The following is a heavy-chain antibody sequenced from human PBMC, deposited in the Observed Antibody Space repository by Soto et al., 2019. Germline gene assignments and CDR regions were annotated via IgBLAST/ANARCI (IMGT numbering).Heavy chain of an antibody. J-gene: IGHJ3*02. CDR2: IYPGDSDT. CDR3: ARREVVGATFDAFDI. D-gene: IGHD1-26*01. CDR1: GYSFTSYW. V-gene: IGHV5-51*01. Sequence: GESLKISCKGSGYSFTSYWIGWVRQMPGKGLEWMGIIYPGDSDTRYSPSFQGQVTISADKSISTAYLQWSSLKASDTAMYYCARREVVGATFDAFDIWGQGTMVTVSS.